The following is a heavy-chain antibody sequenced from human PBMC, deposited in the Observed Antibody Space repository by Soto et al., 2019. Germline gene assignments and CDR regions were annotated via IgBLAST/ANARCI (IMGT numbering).Heavy chain of an antibody. CDR2: INAGNGNT. CDR1: GYTFTSYA. Sequence: GASVKVSCKASGYTFTSYAMHWVRQAPGQRLEWMGWINAGNGNTKYSQKFQGRVTITRDTSASTAYMELSSLRSEDTAVYYCARDLRPYGVRGVPNWFDPWGQGTLVTVSS. V-gene: IGHV1-3*01. D-gene: IGHD3-10*01. J-gene: IGHJ5*02. CDR3: ARDLRPYGVRGVPNWFDP.